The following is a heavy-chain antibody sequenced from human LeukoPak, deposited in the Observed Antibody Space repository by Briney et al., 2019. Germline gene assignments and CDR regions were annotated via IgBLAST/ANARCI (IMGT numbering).Heavy chain of an antibody. V-gene: IGHV4-59*01. CDR2: IYYSGST. Sequence: SETLSPTCTVSGGSISSYYWSWIRQPPGKGLEWIGYIYYSGSTNYNPSLKSRVTISVDTSKNQFSLKLSSVTAADTAVYYCARDRGIQLFDYWGQGTLVTVSS. CDR1: GGSISSYY. D-gene: IGHD5-18*01. CDR3: ARDRGIQLFDY. J-gene: IGHJ4*02.